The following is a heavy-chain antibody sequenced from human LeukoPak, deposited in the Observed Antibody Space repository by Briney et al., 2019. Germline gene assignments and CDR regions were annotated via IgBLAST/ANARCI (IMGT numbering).Heavy chain of an antibody. D-gene: IGHD6-19*01. CDR2: ISAYNGNT. V-gene: IGHV1-18*01. CDR1: DYTFTSYG. Sequence: ASVKVSCKASDYTFTSYGISWVRQAPGQGLEWMGWISAYNGNTNYAQKLQGRVTMTTDTSTSTAYMELRSLRSDDTAVYYCARVPNSVAGTFYYYYYGMDVWGQGTTVTVSS. CDR3: ARVPNSVAGTFYYYYYGMDV. J-gene: IGHJ6*02.